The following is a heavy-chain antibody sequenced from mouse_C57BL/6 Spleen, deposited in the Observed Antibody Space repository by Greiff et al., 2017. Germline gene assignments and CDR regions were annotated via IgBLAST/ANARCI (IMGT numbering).Heavy chain of an antibody. J-gene: IGHJ1*03. D-gene: IGHD1-1*01. CDR1: GYTFTSYG. CDR2: IYPRSGNT. Sequence: VQLQQSGAELARPGASVKLSCKASGYTFTSYGISWVKQRTGQGLEWIGEIYPRSGNTYYNEKFKGKATLTADQSSSTAYMELRSLSSEDAAVYCCARDDYGSDWYFDVWGTGTTVTVSS. CDR3: ARDDYGSDWYFDV. V-gene: IGHV1-81*01.